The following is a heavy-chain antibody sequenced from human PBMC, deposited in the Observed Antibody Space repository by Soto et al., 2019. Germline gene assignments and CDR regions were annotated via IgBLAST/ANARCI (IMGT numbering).Heavy chain of an antibody. CDR2: IFLSGSS. Sequence: PSETLSLTCSVSGSSGSYWGWVRQPPVNGLEWIGTIFLSGSSYYNPSLRSRVTISLDSAKNKLSLRLKSVTAADTAVYYCATSLSKQRPFENWGHGTMVTVSS. CDR1: GSSGSY. CDR3: ATSLSKQRPFEN. V-gene: IGHV4-38-2*01. D-gene: IGHD3-16*01. J-gene: IGHJ4*01.